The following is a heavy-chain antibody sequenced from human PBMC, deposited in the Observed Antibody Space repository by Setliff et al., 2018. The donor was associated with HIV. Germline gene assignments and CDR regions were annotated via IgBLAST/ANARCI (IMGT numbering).Heavy chain of an antibody. CDR2: INPNSGGT. Sequence: GASVKVSCKASGYTFTGYYMHLVRQAPGQGLEWMGWINPNSGGTTYAQKFQGRVTMTRDTSISTAYLEVSRLRSDDTAVYYCARDHCSSSGCYEYSYYGMDVWGQGTTVTVSS. CDR1: GYTFTGYY. J-gene: IGHJ6*02. CDR3: ARDHCSSSGCYEYSYYGMDV. D-gene: IGHD2-2*01. V-gene: IGHV1-2*02.